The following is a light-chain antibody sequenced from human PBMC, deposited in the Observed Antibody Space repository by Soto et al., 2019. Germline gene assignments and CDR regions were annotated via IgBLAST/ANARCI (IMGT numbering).Light chain of an antibody. CDR2: EVS. CDR3: SSYAGNNNDV. J-gene: IGLJ1*01. CDR1: GSDVGAYNY. Sequence: QSALTQPPSASGFPGQSVTISCTGTGSDVGAYNYVSWYQQHPGNAPKLMIYEVSKRPSGVPDRFSGSKSGNTASLTVSGLQAEDEADYYCSSYAGNNNDVFGTGTKLTVL. V-gene: IGLV2-8*01.